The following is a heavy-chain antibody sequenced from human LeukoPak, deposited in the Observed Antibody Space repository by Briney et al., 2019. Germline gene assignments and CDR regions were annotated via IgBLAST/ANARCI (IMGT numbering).Heavy chain of an antibody. CDR1: GFTCSNYW. D-gene: IGHD2-21*02. J-gene: IGHJ1*01. V-gene: IGHV3-74*01. CDR3: ARGGDPVKYYAEYFQY. Sequence: GGSLRRSCAASGFTCSNYWMHWVRQGPGKGLVWVSRIRSDGTSTSYADSVKGRFTISRDNAKNTLYLQMSSLRAEDTAVYYCARGGDPVKYYAEYFQYWGEGTLVTVSS. CDR2: IRSDGTST.